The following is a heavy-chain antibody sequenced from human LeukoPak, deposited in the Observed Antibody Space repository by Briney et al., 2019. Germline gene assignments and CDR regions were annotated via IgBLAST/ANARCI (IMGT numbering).Heavy chain of an antibody. CDR1: GYSFTSYA. V-gene: IGHV1-3*01. D-gene: IGHD6-19*01. CDR3: ARDGSGWANWFDS. Sequence: GASVNVSCKASGYSFTSYAMHWVRQAPGQRLEWMGWINAGNGNTKYSQKFQGRVTITRDTSASTAYMELSSLRSEDTALYYCARDGSGWANWFDSWGQGTLVTVSS. J-gene: IGHJ5*01. CDR2: INAGNGNT.